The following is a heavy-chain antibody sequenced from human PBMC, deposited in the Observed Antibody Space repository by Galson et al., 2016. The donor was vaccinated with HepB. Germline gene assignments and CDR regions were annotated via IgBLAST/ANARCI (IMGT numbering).Heavy chain of an antibody. CDR3: AGDLRTRGADFDF. CDR2: FYSGNA. Sequence: SETLSLTCTVSGVSISDSSFYWGWIRQPPGKGLEWIGSFYSGNAYYIPSLESRLTISVATSKNQLSLRLRSVTAADSATYYCAGDLRTRGADFDFWGQGTLVTVSS. J-gene: IGHJ4*02. V-gene: IGHV4-39*01. CDR1: GVSISDSSFY. D-gene: IGHD2-15*01.